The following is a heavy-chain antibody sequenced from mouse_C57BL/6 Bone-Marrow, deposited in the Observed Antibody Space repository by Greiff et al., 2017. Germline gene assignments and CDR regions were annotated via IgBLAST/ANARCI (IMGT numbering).Heavy chain of an antibody. CDR2: INPYNGGT. V-gene: IGHV1-19*01. CDR1: GYTFTDYY. Sequence: EVQLQQSGPVLVKPGASVKMSCKASGYTFTDYYMNWVKQSHGKSLEWIGVINPYNGGTSYNQQFKGKATLTVDKSSSTAYMELNSLTSEDSAVYYCARRGYDGYLYWYFDVGGTGTTVTVSS. J-gene: IGHJ1*03. D-gene: IGHD2-3*01. CDR3: ARRGYDGYLYWYFDV.